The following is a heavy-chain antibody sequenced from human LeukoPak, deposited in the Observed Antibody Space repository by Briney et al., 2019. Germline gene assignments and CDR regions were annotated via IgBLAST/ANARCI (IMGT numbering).Heavy chain of an antibody. D-gene: IGHD5-24*01. Sequence: GESLKISCQGSGYSFTDYWIGWVRQMPGKGLEWMGIIYPDDSDFRYSPSFQGQVTMSIDKSISTAYLQWSSLEASDTAMYYCARRRDGYNYFDYWAQGTLVTVSS. J-gene: IGHJ4*02. CDR2: IYPDDSDF. CDR1: GYSFTDYW. CDR3: ARRRDGYNYFDY. V-gene: IGHV5-51*01.